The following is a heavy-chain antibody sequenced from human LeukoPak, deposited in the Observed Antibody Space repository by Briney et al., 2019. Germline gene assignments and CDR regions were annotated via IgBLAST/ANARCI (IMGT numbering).Heavy chain of an antibody. Sequence: SQTLSLTFAISGDSVSSKSAAWNWIRQFPSRGLEWLGRTYYRSKWFNEYAVSEKSRISINPDTAKNQFSLQLNSVTPDDTAVYYCARIATKDGRDYWGQGILVTVSS. J-gene: IGHJ4*02. V-gene: IGHV6-1*01. CDR3: ARIATKDGRDY. D-gene: IGHD5-12*01. CDR2: TYYRSKWFN. CDR1: GDSVSSKSAA.